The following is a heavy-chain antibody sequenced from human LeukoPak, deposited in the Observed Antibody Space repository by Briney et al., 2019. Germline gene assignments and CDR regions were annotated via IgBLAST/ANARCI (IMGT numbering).Heavy chain of an antibody. V-gene: IGHV1-8*01. CDR2: MNPNSGNT. CDR3: VSVDCVAPYYFGY. CDR1: GYTFTSYD. Sequence: GASVKVSCKASGYTFTSYDINWVRQATGQGLEWMGWMNPNSGNTGYAQKFQGRVTMTRNNSISTAYMELSSLRSEDTAVYYCVSVDCVAPYYFGYWGQGTLITVSS. D-gene: IGHD2-21*01. J-gene: IGHJ4*02.